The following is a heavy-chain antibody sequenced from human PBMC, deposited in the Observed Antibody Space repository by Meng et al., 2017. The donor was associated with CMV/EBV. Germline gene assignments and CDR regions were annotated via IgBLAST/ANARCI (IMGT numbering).Heavy chain of an antibody. CDR1: GFTFSSYW. J-gene: IGHJ4*02. D-gene: IGHD6-19*01. V-gene: IGHV3-7*01. Sequence: GESLKTPRAAPGFTFSSYWMSWVRQAPGKGLEWVAKIKKDGSEKYYVDSVKGRFTISRDNAKNSLYLQMNSLRAEDTAVYYCARDGQWLGSVYWGQGTLVTVSS. CDR2: IKKDGSEK. CDR3: ARDGQWLGSVY.